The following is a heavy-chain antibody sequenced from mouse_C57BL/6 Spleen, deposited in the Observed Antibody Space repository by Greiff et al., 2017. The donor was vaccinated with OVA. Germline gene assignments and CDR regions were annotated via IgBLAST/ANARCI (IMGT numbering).Heavy chain of an antibody. J-gene: IGHJ3*01. Sequence: QVQLKQPGAELVKPGASVKMSCKASGYTFTSYWITWVKQRPGQGLEWIGVIHPGSGSTNYNEQFKSKATLTVDTSSSTAYMQLSSLASEDSAVYCCARQLRVAAEFAYWGQGTLVTVSA. CDR2: IHPGSGST. CDR1: GYTFTSYW. CDR3: ARQLRVAAEFAY. V-gene: IGHV1-55*01.